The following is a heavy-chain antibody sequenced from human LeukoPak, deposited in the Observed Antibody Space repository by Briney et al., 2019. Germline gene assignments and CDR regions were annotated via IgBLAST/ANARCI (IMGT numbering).Heavy chain of an antibody. J-gene: IGHJ4*02. V-gene: IGHV1-2*02. Sequence: ASVKVSCKTSGYTFTGFYMYWVRQAPGQGLEWMGWVNPNTGGTNYAQKFQGRVSMTRDTSITTAYMELSRLRFDDTAVYYCATHSRDWSSFDCWGQGTLVTVSS. CDR1: GYTFTGFY. CDR2: VNPNTGGT. CDR3: ATHSRDWSSFDC. D-gene: IGHD3-9*01.